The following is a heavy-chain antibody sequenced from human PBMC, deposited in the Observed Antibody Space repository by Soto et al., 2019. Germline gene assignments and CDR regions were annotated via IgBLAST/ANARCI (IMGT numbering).Heavy chain of an antibody. D-gene: IGHD5-12*01. CDR2: INAGNGNT. J-gene: IGHJ4*02. V-gene: IGHV1-3*01. CDR1: GYTFTGYA. CDR3: AKEGSVVATTPDFDY. Sequence: ASVKVSCKASGYTFTGYAMHWVRQAPGQRLEWMGWINAGNGNTKYSQKFQGRVTISRDNSKNTLYVQMNSLRAEDTAVYYCAKEGSVVATTPDFDYWGQGTLVTVSS.